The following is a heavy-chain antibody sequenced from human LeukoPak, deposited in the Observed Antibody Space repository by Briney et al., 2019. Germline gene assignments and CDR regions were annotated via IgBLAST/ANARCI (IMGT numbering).Heavy chain of an antibody. CDR2: INHSGST. CDR1: GESFSGYY. V-gene: IGHV4-34*01. J-gene: IGHJ4*02. CDR3: ASTPPGAARPHFDC. D-gene: IGHD6-6*01. Sequence: SETLSLTCAVYGESFSGYYWSWIRQPPGKGLEWIGEINHSGSTNYNPSLKSRVTLSIDTSKNQFSLKLTSLTAADAAVYYCASTPPGAARPHFDCWGQGILVTVSS.